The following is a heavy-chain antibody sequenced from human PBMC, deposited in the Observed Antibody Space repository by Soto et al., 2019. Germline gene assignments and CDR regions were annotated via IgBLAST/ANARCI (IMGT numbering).Heavy chain of an antibody. Sequence: QVQLQESGPGLVKPSQTLSLTCTVSGGSISSGDYYWSWIRQPPGKGLEWIGYIYYSGSTYYNPSLKSRVTISVDTSKNQFSRKLSSVTAADTAVYYCARASPYCISTSCYDGSWFDPWGQGTLVTVSS. CDR3: ARASPYCISTSCYDGSWFDP. J-gene: IGHJ5*02. CDR1: GGSISSGDYY. CDR2: IYYSGST. V-gene: IGHV4-30-4*01. D-gene: IGHD2-2*01.